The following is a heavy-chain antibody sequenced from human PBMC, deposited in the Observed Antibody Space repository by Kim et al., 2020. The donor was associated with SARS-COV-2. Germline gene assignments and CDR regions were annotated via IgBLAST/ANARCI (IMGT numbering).Heavy chain of an antibody. Sequence: SETLSLTCAVYGGSFSGYYWSWIRQPPGKGLEWIGEINHSGSTNYNPSLKSRVTISVDTSKNQFSLKLSSVTAADTAVYYCARRWLQCPADSWGQGTLVT. CDR1: GGSFSGYY. CDR2: INHSGST. CDR3: ARRWLQCPADS. D-gene: IGHD5-12*01. J-gene: IGHJ4*02. V-gene: IGHV4-34*01.